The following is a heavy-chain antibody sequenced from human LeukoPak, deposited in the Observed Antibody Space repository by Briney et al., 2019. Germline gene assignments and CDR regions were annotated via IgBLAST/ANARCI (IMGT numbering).Heavy chain of an antibody. Sequence: SVKVSCKASGYTFTSYGISWVRQAPGQGLEWMGGIIPIFGTANYAQKFQGRVTITADESTSTAYMELSSLRSEDTAVYYCARDEETFQWGQGTLVTVSS. CDR1: GYTFTSYG. CDR2: IIPIFGTA. CDR3: ARDEETFQ. J-gene: IGHJ4*02. V-gene: IGHV1-69*13.